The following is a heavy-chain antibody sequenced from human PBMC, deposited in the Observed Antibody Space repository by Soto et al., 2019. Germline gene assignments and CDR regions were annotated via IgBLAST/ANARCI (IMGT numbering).Heavy chain of an antibody. V-gene: IGHV5-51*01. D-gene: IGHD2-2*01. Sequence: PGESLKISCKGPGYSFTSYWIGWVRQMPGKGLEWMGIIYPGDSDTRYSPSFQGQVTISADKSISTAYLQWSSLKASDTAMYYCARLPYCSSTSCYPRLYYYYYYGMDVWGQGTTVTVSS. CDR2: IYPGDSDT. CDR3: ARLPYCSSTSCYPRLYYYYYYGMDV. CDR1: GYSFTSYW. J-gene: IGHJ6*02.